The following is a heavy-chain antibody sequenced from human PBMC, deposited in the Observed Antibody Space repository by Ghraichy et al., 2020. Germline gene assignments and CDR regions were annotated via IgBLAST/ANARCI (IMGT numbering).Heavy chain of an antibody. CDR3: ARDRTIFGNDAFDI. CDR2: ISGSFTYI. CDR1: GFTFSIFS. D-gene: IGHD3-3*01. Sequence: GGSLRLSCAASGFTFSIFSMNWVRQAPGKGLEWVSSISGSFTYIYYADSVKGRFTISRDNAKNSLYLQMNSLRAEDTAVYYCARDRTIFGNDAFDIWGQGTMVTVSS. J-gene: IGHJ3*02. V-gene: IGHV3-21*01.